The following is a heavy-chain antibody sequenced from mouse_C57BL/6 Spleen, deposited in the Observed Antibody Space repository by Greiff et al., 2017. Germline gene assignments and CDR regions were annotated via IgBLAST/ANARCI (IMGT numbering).Heavy chain of an antibody. V-gene: IGHV1-53*01. CDR3: ARNMYYVSRGYYYSMDY. CDR2: INPSNGGT. Sequence: QVQLQQPGTELVKPGASVKLSCKASGYTFTSYWMHWVKQRPGQGLEWIGNINPSNGGTNYNEKFKSKATLTVDKSSSTAYMQLSSLTSEDSAVYYCARNMYYVSRGYYYSMDYWGQGTSVTVSS. CDR1: GYTFTSYW. J-gene: IGHJ4*01. D-gene: IGHD1-1*01.